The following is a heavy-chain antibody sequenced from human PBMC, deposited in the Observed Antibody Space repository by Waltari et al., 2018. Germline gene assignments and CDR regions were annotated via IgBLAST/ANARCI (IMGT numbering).Heavy chain of an antibody. Sequence: QVQVVESGGGVVQPGGSLKLSCAASGFTFTNFGFHWVRQAPGKGLEWVAFIRYDGSNKYYADSVKGRFTISRDNSKNTLYLQMNSLRAEDTAVYYCAKDGSKWWEPRGAWYFDLWGRGTLVTVSS. CDR2: IRYDGSNK. V-gene: IGHV3-30*02. D-gene: IGHD1-26*01. CDR3: AKDGSKWWEPRGAWYFDL. CDR1: GFTFTNFG. J-gene: IGHJ2*01.